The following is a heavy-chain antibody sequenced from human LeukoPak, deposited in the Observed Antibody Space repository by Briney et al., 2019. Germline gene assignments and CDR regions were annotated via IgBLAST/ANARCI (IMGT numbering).Heavy chain of an antibody. Sequence: GGSLRLSCAASGFTFSSYAIHWVRQAPGKGLEYVSAISSNGGSTFYANSVKGRFIVSRDNSKNTLYLQMGSLRAEDLAVYYCAKPLGRYFDWLSVYWGQGTLVTVSS. CDR3: AKPLGRYFDWLSVY. J-gene: IGHJ4*02. CDR1: GFTFSSYA. D-gene: IGHD3-9*01. CDR2: ISSNGGST. V-gene: IGHV3-64*01.